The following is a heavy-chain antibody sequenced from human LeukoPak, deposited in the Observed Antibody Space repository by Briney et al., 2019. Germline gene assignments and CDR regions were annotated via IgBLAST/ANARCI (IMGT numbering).Heavy chain of an antibody. D-gene: IGHD6-13*01. CDR2: IYHSGST. Sequence: SETLSLTCTVSGYSISSGYYWGWIRQPPGKGLEWIGSIYHSGSTYYNPSLKSRVTISVDTSKNQFSLKLSSVTAADTAVYYCARGRGVAAAAGIFFDYWGQGTLVTVSS. V-gene: IGHV4-38-2*02. J-gene: IGHJ4*02. CDR1: GYSISSGYY. CDR3: ARGRGVAAAAGIFFDY.